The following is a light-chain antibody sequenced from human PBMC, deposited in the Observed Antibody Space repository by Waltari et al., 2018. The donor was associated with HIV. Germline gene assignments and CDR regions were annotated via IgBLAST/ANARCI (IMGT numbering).Light chain of an antibody. Sequence: EIVLTQSPATLSLSPGERATLSCRASQRISNYLAWYQQKPSQPPRLLIYDASNRATGIPARVSGSGSGADFTLSISSLEPEDFAVFFCQQLADWPITFGQGTRLEI. CDR1: QRISNY. V-gene: IGKV3-11*01. J-gene: IGKJ5*01. CDR3: QQLADWPIT. CDR2: DAS.